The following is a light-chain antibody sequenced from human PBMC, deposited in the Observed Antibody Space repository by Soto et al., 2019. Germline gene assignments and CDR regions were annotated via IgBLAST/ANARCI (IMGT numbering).Light chain of an antibody. V-gene: IGLV2-14*01. J-gene: IGLJ2*01. Sequence: QSALPQPASVSGSPGQSITISCTGTSSDVGGYNYVSWYQQHPGKAPKLIIYDVSNRPSGVSNRFSGSKAGNTTYLTISGLQAEDEADDYCSSYTSSSTLDVVFGGGTKLTVL. CDR2: DVS. CDR1: SSDVGGYNY. CDR3: SSYTSSSTLDVV.